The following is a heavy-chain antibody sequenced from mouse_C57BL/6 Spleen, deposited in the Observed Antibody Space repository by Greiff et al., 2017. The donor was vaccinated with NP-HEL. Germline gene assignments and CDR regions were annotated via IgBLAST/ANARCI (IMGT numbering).Heavy chain of an antibody. D-gene: IGHD4-1*01. J-gene: IGHJ1*03. CDR3: ARRNWDVRYFDV. Sequence: VQVVESGAELVRPGSSVKLSCKASGYTFTSYWMDWVKQRPGQGLEWIGNIYPSDSETHYNQKFKDKATLTVDKSSSTAYMQLSSLTSEDSAVYYCARRNWDVRYFDVWGTGTTVTVSS. CDR1: GYTFTSYW. V-gene: IGHV1-61*01. CDR2: IYPSDSET.